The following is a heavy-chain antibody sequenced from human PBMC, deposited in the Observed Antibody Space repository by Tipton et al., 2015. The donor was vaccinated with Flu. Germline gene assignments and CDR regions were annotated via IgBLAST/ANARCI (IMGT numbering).Heavy chain of an antibody. D-gene: IGHD7-27*01. CDR2: IYYSGST. J-gene: IGHJ2*01. Sequence: TLSLTCTVSGGSISSYYWSWIRQPPGKGLEWIGYIYYSGSTNYNPSLKSRVTISVDTSKNHFSLKLTSVTAADTAVYYCARSTGAVGYFDLWGRGTLVTVSS. CDR3: ARSTGAVGYFDL. V-gene: IGHV4-59*01. CDR1: GGSISSYY.